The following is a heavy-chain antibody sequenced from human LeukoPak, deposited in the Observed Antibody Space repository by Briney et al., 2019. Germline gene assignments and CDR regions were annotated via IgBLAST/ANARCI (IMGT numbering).Heavy chain of an antibody. Sequence: GGSLRLSCAASRFTFSSYEMNWVRQAPGKGLEWVSYISGSGIKHYADSVKGRFTISRDNSKNTLFLQMNSLRAEDTAEYYCARGFTSTVVRMDVWGQGTTVTVSS. D-gene: IGHD4-11*01. V-gene: IGHV3-48*03. CDR1: RFTFSSYE. J-gene: IGHJ6*02. CDR3: ARGFTSTVVRMDV. CDR2: ISGSGIK.